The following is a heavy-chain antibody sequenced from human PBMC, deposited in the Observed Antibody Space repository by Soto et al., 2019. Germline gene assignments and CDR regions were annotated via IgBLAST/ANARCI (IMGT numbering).Heavy chain of an antibody. CDR3: VKDHYNGDDYFLMDV. J-gene: IGHJ6*02. Sequence: PGGSLRLSCSASGFSFSSYSMHWGRQAPGKGLEYVSAIRDDGTYTYYADSVKGRFTISRDNSKNTLYLQMSSLSADDTAVYYCVKDHYNGDDYFLMDVWGQGTTVTVSS. D-gene: IGHD5-12*01. CDR2: IRDDGTYT. CDR1: GFSFSSYS. V-gene: IGHV3-64D*06.